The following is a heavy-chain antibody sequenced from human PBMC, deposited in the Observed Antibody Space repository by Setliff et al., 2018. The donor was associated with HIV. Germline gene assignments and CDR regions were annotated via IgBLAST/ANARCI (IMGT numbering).Heavy chain of an antibody. CDR2: IHYSGST. Sequence: SETLSLTCAVSGGSTNNYYLTWTRQPPGKGLEWIGNIHYSGSTNYNPSLKSRVTISVDTSRSQFSLKLSSVTAADTAVYYCARGRDKYGPIDYWGQGTLVTVSS. V-gene: IGHV4-59*01. CDR1: GGSTNNYY. CDR3: ARGRDKYGPIDY. J-gene: IGHJ4*02. D-gene: IGHD3-10*01.